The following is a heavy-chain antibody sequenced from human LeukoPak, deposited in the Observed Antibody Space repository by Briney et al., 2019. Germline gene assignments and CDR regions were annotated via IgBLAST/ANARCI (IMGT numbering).Heavy chain of an antibody. CDR2: IYDSGST. J-gene: IGHJ5*02. D-gene: IGHD3-10*01. CDR1: GGSIRSSYYY. V-gene: IGHV4-39*01. Sequence: SETLSLTCTVPGGSIRSSYYYWGWIRQPPGKGLESLGSIYDSGSTYYNPSLKSRVTISVDTSKNQFSLKLNSVTAADTAVYNCARHYGPWGQGTLVTVSS. CDR3: ARHYGP.